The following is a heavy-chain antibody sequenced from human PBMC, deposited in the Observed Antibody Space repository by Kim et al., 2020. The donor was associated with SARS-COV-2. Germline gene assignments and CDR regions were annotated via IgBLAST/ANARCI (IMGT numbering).Heavy chain of an antibody. CDR1: GGSVSSGSYY. Sequence: SETLSLTCTVSGGSVSSGSYYWSWIRQPPGKGLEWIGYIYYSGSTNYNPSLKSRVTISVDTSKNQFSLKLSSVTAADTAVYYCARGVQLEPINWFDPWGQGTLVTVSS. CDR2: IYYSGST. V-gene: IGHV4-61*01. J-gene: IGHJ5*02. CDR3: ARGVQLEPINWFDP. D-gene: IGHD1-1*01.